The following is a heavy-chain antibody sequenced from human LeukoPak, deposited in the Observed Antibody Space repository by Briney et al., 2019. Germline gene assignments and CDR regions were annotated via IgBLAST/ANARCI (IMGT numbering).Heavy chain of an antibody. D-gene: IGHD2-15*01. CDR2: ISRDGSST. CDR3: ARVGVVVYAFDI. V-gene: IGHV3-74*01. Sequence: GGSLRLSCAASEFTFSNYWMHWVRQAPGKGLVWVSRISRDGSSTSYADSVKGRFTISRDNAKNTLYLHMNSLRAEDTAVYYCARVGVVVYAFDIWGQGTMVTVSS. J-gene: IGHJ3*02. CDR1: EFTFSNYW.